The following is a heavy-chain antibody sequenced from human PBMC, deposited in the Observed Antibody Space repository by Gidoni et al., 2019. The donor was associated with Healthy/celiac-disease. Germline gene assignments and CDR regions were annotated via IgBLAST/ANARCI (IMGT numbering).Heavy chain of an antibody. CDR1: GFTFSSYA. J-gene: IGHJ4*02. CDR3: AKDVPKYSSSWYVPVGYFDY. V-gene: IGHV3-23*01. Sequence: EVQLLESGGGLVQPGGYLRPSCAADGFTFSSYAMSWVRQAQGKGLEWVSAISGRDGSTYYADSVKGRFTISRDNAKNTLYLQMNSLRAEDTAVYYCAKDVPKYSSSWYVPVGYFDYWGQGTLVTVSS. CDR2: ISGRDGST. D-gene: IGHD6-13*01.